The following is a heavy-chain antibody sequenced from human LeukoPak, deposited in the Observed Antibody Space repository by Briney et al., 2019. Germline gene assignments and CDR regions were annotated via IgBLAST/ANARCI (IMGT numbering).Heavy chain of an antibody. Sequence: SETLSLTCALSGGSIKNYYWSWIRRPLGKGLEWIGYVYYTGTTSYNPSLKSRVTISVETSKNQFSLTLNSVTAADTAVYHCARQSDPYYHYGLDFWGQGTTVIVSS. V-gene: IGHV4-59*01. CDR2: VYYTGTT. CDR1: GGSIKNYY. CDR3: ARQSDPYYHYGLDF. J-gene: IGHJ6*02.